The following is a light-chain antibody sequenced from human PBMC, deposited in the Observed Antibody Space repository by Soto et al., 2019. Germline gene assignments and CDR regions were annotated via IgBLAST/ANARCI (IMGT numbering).Light chain of an antibody. J-gene: IGLJ2*01. CDR1: SSDVGSYKF. V-gene: IGLV2-23*01. CDR3: CSYAGSSTLV. Sequence: QSALTQPASVSGSPGQSITLSCTGTSSDVGSYKFVSWYQQHPGKAPKLMIYEGSKRPSGVSNRFSGSKSGNTASLTISGLQAEDEADYYCCSYAGSSTLVFGGVTKLTVL. CDR2: EGS.